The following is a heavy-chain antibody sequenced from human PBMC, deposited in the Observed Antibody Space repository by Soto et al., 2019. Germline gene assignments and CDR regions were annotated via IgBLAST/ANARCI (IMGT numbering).Heavy chain of an antibody. Sequence: ASVKVSCKAPGDAFTSYYLNWVRQAPGQGLEWMGVINPHGGSAKYAQKFQGRVTMTRDTSRSTVYMELRSLRSDDTAIYYCARSSGGNFGIIIEGSNWFDPWGQGTLVTVSS. CDR1: GDAFTSYY. J-gene: IGHJ5*02. V-gene: IGHV1-46*01. CDR2: INPHGGSA. CDR3: ARSSGGNFGIIIEGSNWFDP. D-gene: IGHD3-3*01.